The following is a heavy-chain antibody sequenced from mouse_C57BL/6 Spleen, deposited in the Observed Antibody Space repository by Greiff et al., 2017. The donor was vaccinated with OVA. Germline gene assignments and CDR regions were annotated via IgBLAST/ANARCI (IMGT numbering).Heavy chain of an antibody. V-gene: IGHV14-2*01. D-gene: IGHD1-1*01. CDR3: ATDYYGSSYGY. Sequence: EVQLQQSGAELVKPGASVKLSCTASGFNIKDYYMHWVKQRTEQGLEWIGRIDPEDGENKYAPKFQGKATITADTSSNTAYLQLSSLTSEDTAVYYCATDYYGSSYGYWGQGTTLTVSS. J-gene: IGHJ2*01. CDR2: IDPEDGEN. CDR1: GFNIKDYY.